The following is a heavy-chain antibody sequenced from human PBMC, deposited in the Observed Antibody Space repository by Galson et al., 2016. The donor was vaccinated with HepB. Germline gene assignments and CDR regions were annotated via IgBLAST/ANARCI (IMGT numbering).Heavy chain of an antibody. J-gene: IGHJ4*02. CDR3: ARDWEPETPEISDY. V-gene: IGHV1-18*01. CDR1: GYTFTTYG. D-gene: IGHD1-26*01. CDR2: ISAKKPDT. Sequence: SVKVSCKASGYTFTTYGISWFRQAPGQGLEWMGWISAKKPDTYYAQKFQGRVTMTTDTSTTTAYMELTSLTSDDTAVYFCARDWEPETPEISDYWVQGTLVADSS.